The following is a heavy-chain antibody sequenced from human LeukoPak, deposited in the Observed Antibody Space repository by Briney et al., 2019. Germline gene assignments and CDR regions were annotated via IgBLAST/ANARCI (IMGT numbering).Heavy chain of an antibody. J-gene: IGHJ3*02. CDR2: ISAYNGNT. Sequence: ASVKVSCKASSYTFTSYGISWVRQAPGQGLEWMGWISAYNGNTNYAQKLQGRVTMTTDTSTSTAYMELRSLRSDDTAVYYCARDPPPYYYDSKDAFDIWGQGTMVTVSS. CDR1: SYTFTSYG. V-gene: IGHV1-18*01. CDR3: ARDPPPYYYDSKDAFDI. D-gene: IGHD3-22*01.